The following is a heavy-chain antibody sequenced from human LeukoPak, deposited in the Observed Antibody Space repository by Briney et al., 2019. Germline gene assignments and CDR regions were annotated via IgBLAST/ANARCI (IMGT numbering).Heavy chain of an antibody. CDR1: GGSISNFY. CDR3: ARGGLYSGSGRPFDN. D-gene: IGHD3-10*01. J-gene: IGHJ4*02. V-gene: IGHV4-59*01. Sequence: PSETLSLTCTVSGGSISNFYWSWIRQPPGKGLEWMGYIDYRGTTDYNSSLKSRITMSVDTSKSQFSLKLTSVTAADTAVYYCARGGLYSGSGRPFDNWGQGTLVTVSS. CDR2: IDYRGTT.